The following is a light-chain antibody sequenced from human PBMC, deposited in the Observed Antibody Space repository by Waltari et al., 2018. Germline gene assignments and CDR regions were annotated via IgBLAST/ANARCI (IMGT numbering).Light chain of an antibody. CDR1: QSIAHY. CDR3: QQSYS. J-gene: IGKJ5*01. CDR2: AAS. V-gene: IGKV1-39*01. Sequence: DIQMTQSPASLSASVGDRVAITCRASQSIAHYINWYQQKRGESPKLLIYAASTLQSGVPSRFSGSGSGTDFALTISSLQPEDFATYYCQQSYSFGQGTRLEIK.